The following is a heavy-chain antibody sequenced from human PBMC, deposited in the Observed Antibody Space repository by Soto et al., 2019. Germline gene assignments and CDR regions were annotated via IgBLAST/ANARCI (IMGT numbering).Heavy chain of an antibody. V-gene: IGHV3-33*01. J-gene: IGHJ6*02. Sequence: QVQLVESGGGVVQPGRSLRLSCAASGFTFSSYGMHWVRQAPGKGLEWVAVIWYDGSNKYYADSVKGRFNISRDNSKNTLYLQMNSLRAEDTAVYYCAASPVGATAFYYYYGMDVWGQGTTVTVSS. CDR1: GFTFSSYG. D-gene: IGHD1-26*01. CDR3: AASPVGATAFYYYYGMDV. CDR2: IWYDGSNK.